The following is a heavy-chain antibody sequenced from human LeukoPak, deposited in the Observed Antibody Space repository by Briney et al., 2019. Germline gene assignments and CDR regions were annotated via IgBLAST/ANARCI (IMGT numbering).Heavy chain of an antibody. Sequence: PSETLSLTCTVSGGSISSGSYYWSWIRQPAGKGLEWIGRIYISGSTNYNPSLKSRVTISIDTSKNQFSLKLSSVTAADTAVYYCAREPHLKSLKEPLVGTFDYWGQGTLVTVSS. CDR3: AREPHLKSLKEPLVGTFDY. V-gene: IGHV4-61*02. CDR1: GGSISSGSYY. J-gene: IGHJ4*02. D-gene: IGHD1-26*01. CDR2: IYISGST.